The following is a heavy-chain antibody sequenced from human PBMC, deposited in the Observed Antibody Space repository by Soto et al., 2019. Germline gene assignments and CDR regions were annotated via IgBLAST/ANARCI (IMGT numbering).Heavy chain of an antibody. CDR2: IHHSGST. D-gene: IGHD3-10*01. V-gene: IGHV4-4*02. Sequence: SETLSLTCAVSGGSISSRNWLSWVRQPPGKGLEWIGEIHHSGSTNPNPSLKSRVTTSVDKSKNQFSLKLTSVTAADTAVYYCAGSGSYRDIDYWGQGTLVTVSS. CDR3: AGSGSYRDIDY. CDR1: GGSISSRNW. J-gene: IGHJ4*02.